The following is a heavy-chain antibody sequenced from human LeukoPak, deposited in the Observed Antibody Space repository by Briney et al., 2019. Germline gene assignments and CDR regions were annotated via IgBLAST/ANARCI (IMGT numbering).Heavy chain of an antibody. V-gene: IGHV1-8*03. J-gene: IGHJ3*02. CDR3: ARASSSWGGAFDI. D-gene: IGHD6-13*01. Sequence: ASVKVSCKASGYTFTSYDINWVRQATGQGLEWMGWMNPNSGNTGYAQKFQGRVTITRNTSISTAYMELSSLRSEDTAVYYCARASSSWGGAFDIWGQGTMVTVSS. CDR2: MNPNSGNT. CDR1: GYTFTSYD.